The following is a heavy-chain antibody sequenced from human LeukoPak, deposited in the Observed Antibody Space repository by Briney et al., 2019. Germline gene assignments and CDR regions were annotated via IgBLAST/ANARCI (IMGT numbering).Heavy chain of an antibody. CDR3: ARSIVVAGIVSDYYYYAMDV. Sequence: PSETLSLTCIVPGGSISGYYWSWIRQPPGKGLEWIGYIYYSGSTTYNPSLKSRVTISLQTSKKQFSLKLSSVTAEDTAVYYCARSIVVAGIVSDYYYYAMDVWGQGTTVTVSS. V-gene: IGHV4-59*08. D-gene: IGHD6-19*01. CDR1: GGSISGYY. CDR2: IYYSGST. J-gene: IGHJ6*02.